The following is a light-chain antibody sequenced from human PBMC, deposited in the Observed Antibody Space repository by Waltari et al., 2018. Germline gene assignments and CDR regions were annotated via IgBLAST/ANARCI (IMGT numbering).Light chain of an antibody. J-gene: IGLJ2*01. CDR1: SLKSYY. Sequence: SSELTQDPAVSVALGQTVRITCQGDSLKSYYANWHQQKPGQAPILLVFGQNNRPSGIPDRFSGSRSGNTASLTVSGLQAEDEADYYCMIWHNSDVVFGGGTKLTVL. CDR3: MIWHNSDVV. CDR2: GQN. V-gene: IGLV3-19*01.